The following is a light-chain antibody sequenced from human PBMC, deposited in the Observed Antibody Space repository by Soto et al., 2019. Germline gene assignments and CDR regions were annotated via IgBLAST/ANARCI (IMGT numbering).Light chain of an antibody. Sequence: DIQMTQSPSTLSGSVGDRVTITCRASQTISSWLAWYQQKPGKAPKLLIYKASTLKSGVPSRFSGSGSGTEFTLTISSLQPEDIATYYCQHSDHLPLFGPGTKVDF. CDR1: QTISSW. V-gene: IGKV1-5*03. J-gene: IGKJ3*01. CDR2: KAS. CDR3: QHSDHLPL.